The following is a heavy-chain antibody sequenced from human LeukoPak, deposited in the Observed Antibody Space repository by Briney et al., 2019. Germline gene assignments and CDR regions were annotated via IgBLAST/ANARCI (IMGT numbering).Heavy chain of an antibody. CDR2: ISSSSSYI. D-gene: IGHD3-9*01. CDR1: GFTFSSHS. Sequence: GGSLRLSCAASGFTFSSHSLNWVRQAPGKGLEWFSSISSSSSYIYYADSVKGRFTISRDNAKNSLYLQLNSLRAEDTAVYYCARDQSDILTPYYYDYWGQGTLVTVSS. CDR3: ARDQSDILTPYYYDY. J-gene: IGHJ4*02. V-gene: IGHV3-21*01.